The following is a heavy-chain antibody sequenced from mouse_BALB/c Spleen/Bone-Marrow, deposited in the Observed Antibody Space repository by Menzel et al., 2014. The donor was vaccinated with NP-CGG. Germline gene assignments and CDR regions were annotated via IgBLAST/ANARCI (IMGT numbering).Heavy chain of an antibody. CDR3: ARDAMDV. CDR2: VNPNNGGT. J-gene: IGHJ4*01. CDR1: GYSFTGYY. Sequence: AQLKESGPDLVKPGASLKISCKASGYSFTGYYMYWLKQSHGKSLEWIGRVNPNNGGTTYNQKFKDKAILTVDKSSTIAYMELRSLTSEDSAVYYCARDAMDVWGQGASVAVSS. V-gene: IGHV1-18*01.